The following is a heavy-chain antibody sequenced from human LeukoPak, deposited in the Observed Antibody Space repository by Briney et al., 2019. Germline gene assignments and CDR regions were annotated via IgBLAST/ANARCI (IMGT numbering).Heavy chain of an antibody. Sequence: SETLSLTCTVSGGSISSGDYYWSWIRQPPGKGLEWIGYIYYSGSTYYNPSLKSRVTISVDTSKNQFSLKLSSVTAADTAVYYCARVGTRGGDYTYYFDYWGQGTLVTVSS. D-gene: IGHD2-21*02. CDR2: IYYSGST. J-gene: IGHJ4*02. CDR1: GGSISSGDYY. V-gene: IGHV4-30-4*02. CDR3: ARVGTRGGDYTYYFDY.